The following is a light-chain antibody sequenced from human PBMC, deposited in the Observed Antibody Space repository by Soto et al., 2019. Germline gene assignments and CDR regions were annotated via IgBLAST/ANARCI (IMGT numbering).Light chain of an antibody. CDR1: SRDVGGYNY. CDR2: EVS. V-gene: IGLV2-14*01. Sequence: QSVLTQPASVSGSPGQSITISCTGTSRDVGGYNYVSWHQQHPGKAPKVIITEVSNRPSGVSNRFSGSKSGNTASLTISGLQAEDEADYYCSSFARGSTLVFGGGTKVTVL. CDR3: SSFARGSTLV. J-gene: IGLJ3*02.